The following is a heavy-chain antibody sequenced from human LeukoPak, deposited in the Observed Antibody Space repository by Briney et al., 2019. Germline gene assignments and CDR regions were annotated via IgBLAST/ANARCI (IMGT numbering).Heavy chain of an antibody. CDR2: IKQDGSEK. J-gene: IGHJ6*03. D-gene: IGHD3-3*02. Sequence: GGSLRLSCAASGFTFSSYWMSWFRQAPGKGLEWVANIKQDGSEKYYVDSVKGRFTISRDNAKNSLYLQMNSLRAEDTAVYYCARAPLANYYYYYMDVWGKGTTVTVSS. CDR1: GFTFSSYW. CDR3: ARAPLANYYYYYMDV. V-gene: IGHV3-7*01.